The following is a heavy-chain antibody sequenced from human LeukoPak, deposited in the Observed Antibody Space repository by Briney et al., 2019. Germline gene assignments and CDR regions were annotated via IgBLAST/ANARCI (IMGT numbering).Heavy chain of an antibody. CDR3: AKEVLYCSSTSCYGEFDY. CDR1: GFTFSSYA. Sequence: GGSLRLSCAASGFTFSSYAMSWVRQAPGKGLEWVSVISGSGGSTYYADSVKGRFTISRDNSKNTLYLQMNSLRAEDTAVYYCAKEVLYCSSTSCYGEFDYWGQGTLVTVSS. D-gene: IGHD2-2*01. J-gene: IGHJ4*02. CDR2: ISGSGGST. V-gene: IGHV3-23*01.